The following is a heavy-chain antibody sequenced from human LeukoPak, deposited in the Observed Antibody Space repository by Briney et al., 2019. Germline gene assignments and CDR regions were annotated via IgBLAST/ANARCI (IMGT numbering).Heavy chain of an antibody. J-gene: IGHJ6*03. V-gene: IGHV4-59*01. CDR3: ARTTEGGYTYDYFYYYYMDV. D-gene: IGHD5-18*01. CDR2: IYYSGST. CDR1: GGSISSYY. Sequence: SETLSLTCTVSGGSISSYYWSWIQQPPGKGLEWIGYIYYSGSTNYNPSLKSRVAISVDTSKNQFSLKLSSVTAADTAVYYCARTTEGGYTYDYFYYYYMDVWGKGTTVTISS.